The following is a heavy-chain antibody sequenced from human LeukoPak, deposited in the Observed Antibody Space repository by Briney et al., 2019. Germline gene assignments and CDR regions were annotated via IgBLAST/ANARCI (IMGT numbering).Heavy chain of an antibody. CDR3: ARDRYCSSTSCPENWFDP. D-gene: IGHD2-2*01. Sequence: SVKVSCKASGGTFSSYAISWVRQAPGQGLEWMGGIIPIFGTANYAQKFQGRVTITADESTSTAYMELSSLRSEDTAVYYCARDRYCSSTSCPENWFDPWGQGTLVTVST. J-gene: IGHJ5*02. CDR2: IIPIFGTA. V-gene: IGHV1-69*13. CDR1: GGTFSSYA.